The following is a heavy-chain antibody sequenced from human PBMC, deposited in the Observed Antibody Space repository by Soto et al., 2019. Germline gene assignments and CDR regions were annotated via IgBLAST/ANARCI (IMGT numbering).Heavy chain of an antibody. V-gene: IGHV4-59*08. CDR1: GGSISSYY. D-gene: IGHD2-15*01. J-gene: IGHJ4*02. CDR3: ARRWGRNFDY. CDR2: IYYSGST. Sequence: QVQLQESGPGLVKPSETLSLTCTVSGGSISSYYWSWIRQPPGKGLEWIGYIYYSGSTNNNPSLKSRVTISVDTSKNQFSLKLSYVTAADTAVYYCARRWGRNFDYWGQGTLVTVSS.